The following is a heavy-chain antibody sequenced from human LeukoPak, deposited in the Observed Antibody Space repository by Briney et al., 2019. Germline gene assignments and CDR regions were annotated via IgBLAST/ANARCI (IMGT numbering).Heavy chain of an antibody. V-gene: IGHV3-21*01. CDR3: VTDGADYYDSTGYPIYFDY. CDR1: GFNFSSYS. Sequence: GGSLRLSCAASGFNFSSYSMNWVRQAPGKGLEWVSCISSTSSHIYYADSVKGRSTISRDNAKNSLYLQMNSLRVEDTAVYYCVTDGADYYDSTGYPIYFDYWGQGTLVTVSS. D-gene: IGHD3-22*01. CDR2: ISSTSSHI. J-gene: IGHJ4*02.